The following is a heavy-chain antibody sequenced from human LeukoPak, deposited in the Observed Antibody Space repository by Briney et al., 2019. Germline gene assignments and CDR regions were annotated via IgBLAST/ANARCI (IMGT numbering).Heavy chain of an antibody. Sequence: GESLKISCKGSGYSFTSYWIGWVRQMPGKGLEWMGIIYAADSDTRYSPSFQGQVTISADKSISTAYLQWSSLKASDTAVYYCARGRRFGELSHPTYYFDYWGQGTQVTVSS. CDR1: GYSFTSYW. CDR3: ARGRRFGELSHPTYYFDY. D-gene: IGHD3-10*01. V-gene: IGHV5-51*01. J-gene: IGHJ4*02. CDR2: IYAADSDT.